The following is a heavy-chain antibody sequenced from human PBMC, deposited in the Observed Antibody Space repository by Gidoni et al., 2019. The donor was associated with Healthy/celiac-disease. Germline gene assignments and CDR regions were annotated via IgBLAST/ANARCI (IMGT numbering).Heavy chain of an antibody. V-gene: IGHV4-39*01. CDR3: ARRPVQLVTVYFDY. CDR2: IYYSGSP. Sequence: QLQLQESGPGLVEPSETLSPTCTVYGGAISSSSYYWGWIRQPPGKGLDCLGSIYYSGSPAHNPSLKCRFTIPGDSSTNQFPLMLRSVPAADPSVYYCARRPVQLVTVYFDYWGQVTLFTVSS. J-gene: IGHJ4*02. D-gene: IGHD6-6*01. CDR1: GGAISSSSYY.